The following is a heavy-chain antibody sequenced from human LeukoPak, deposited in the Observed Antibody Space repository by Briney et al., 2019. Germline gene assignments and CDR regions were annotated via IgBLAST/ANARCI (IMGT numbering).Heavy chain of an antibody. CDR1: GGTFSSYA. J-gene: IGHJ4*02. V-gene: IGHV1-69*05. D-gene: IGHD3-10*01. CDR3: ARGRKSMVRGVHFDC. CDR2: INPIFGTA. Sequence: SVKVSCKASGGTFSSYAISWVRQAPGQGLEWMGGINPIFGTANYAQKFQGRVTITTDESTSTAYMELSSLRSEDTAVYYCARGRKSMVRGVHFDCWGQGTLVTVSS.